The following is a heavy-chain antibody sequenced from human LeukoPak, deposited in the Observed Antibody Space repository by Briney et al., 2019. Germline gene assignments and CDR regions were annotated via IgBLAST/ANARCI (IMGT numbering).Heavy chain of an antibody. CDR2: MNPNTGNT. CDR1: RYTITSYD. Sequence: ASVKVSCKASRYTITSYDINWVRQATGQGLEWMGWMNPNTGNTDYAQKFQGRITFTRDISINTAYMELSSLRSDDTAVYYCARVPTLGIYYYYHYMDVWGKGTTVTVSS. V-gene: IGHV1-8*03. CDR3: ARVPTLGIYYYYHYMDV. D-gene: IGHD7-27*01. J-gene: IGHJ6*03.